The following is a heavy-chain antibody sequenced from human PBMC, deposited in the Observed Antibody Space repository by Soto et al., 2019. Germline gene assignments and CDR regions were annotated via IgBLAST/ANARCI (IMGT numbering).Heavy chain of an antibody. CDR3: ARVRRGDREYYYYGMDV. CDR1: GGSISSGGYS. CDR2: IYHSGST. J-gene: IGHJ6*02. V-gene: IGHV4-30-2*01. Sequence: SETLSLTCAVSGGSISSGGYSWSWIRRPPGKGLEWIGYIYHSGSTYYNPSLKSRVTISVDRSKNQFSLKLSSVTAADTAVYYCARVRRGDREYYYYGMDVWGQGTTVTVSS.